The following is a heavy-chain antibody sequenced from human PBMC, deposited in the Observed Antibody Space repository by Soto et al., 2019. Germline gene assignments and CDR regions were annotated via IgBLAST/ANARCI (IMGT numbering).Heavy chain of an antibody. CDR3: TRLSTIVVVPAAIDYYYYGMDV. CDR1: GFTFSGSA. D-gene: IGHD2-2*02. J-gene: IGHJ6*02. Sequence: GGSLRLSCAASGFTFSGSAMHWVRQASGKGLEWVGRIRSKANSYATAYAASVKGRFTISRDDSKNTAYLQMNSLKTEDTAVYYCTRLSTIVVVPAAIDYYYYGMDVWGQGTTVTVSS. V-gene: IGHV3-73*01. CDR2: IRSKANSYAT.